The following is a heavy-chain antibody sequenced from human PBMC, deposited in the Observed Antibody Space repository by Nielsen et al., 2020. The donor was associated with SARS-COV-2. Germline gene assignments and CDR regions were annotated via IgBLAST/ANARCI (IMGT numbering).Heavy chain of an antibody. D-gene: IGHD3-22*01. CDR2: ISYDGSNK. Sequence: GGSLRLSCAASGFTFSSYAMHWVRQAPGKGLEWVAVISYDGSNKYYADSVKGRFTISRDNSKNTLYLQVNSLRAEDTAVYYCARDFDYYDSSGYLDYWGQGTLVTVSS. CDR3: ARDFDYYDSSGYLDY. V-gene: IGHV3-30-3*01. J-gene: IGHJ4*02. CDR1: GFTFSSYA.